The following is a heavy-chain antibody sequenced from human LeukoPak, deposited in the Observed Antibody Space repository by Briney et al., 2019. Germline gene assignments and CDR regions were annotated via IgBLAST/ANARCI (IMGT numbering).Heavy chain of an antibody. J-gene: IGHJ6*02. V-gene: IGHV1-8*01. Sequence: ASVKVSCKASGYTFTSYDTNWVRQATGQGLEWMGWMNPNSGNTGYAQKFQGRVTMTRNTSISTAYMELSSLRSEDTAVYYCARNMLRGAIGYYYYGMDVWGQGTTVTVSS. CDR2: MNPNSGNT. CDR1: GYTFTSYD. D-gene: IGHD3-10*01. CDR3: ARNMLRGAIGYYYYGMDV.